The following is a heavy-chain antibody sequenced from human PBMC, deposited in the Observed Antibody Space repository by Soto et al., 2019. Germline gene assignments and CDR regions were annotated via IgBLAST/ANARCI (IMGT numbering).Heavy chain of an antibody. CDR3: AREWGLLPYYVMNV. D-gene: IGHD7-27*01. V-gene: IGHV4-61*03. CDR2: ISYTGRT. Sequence: PSETLSLTCIVSGDSVTSCSYYWTWLRQPPGKGLEWIGYISYTGRTKYNPSLQSRVTISVDTSKNDFSLNLSSVTAADTAVYFCAREWGLLPYYVMNVWGHGTAVTVSS. J-gene: IGHJ6*02. CDR1: GDSVTSCSYY.